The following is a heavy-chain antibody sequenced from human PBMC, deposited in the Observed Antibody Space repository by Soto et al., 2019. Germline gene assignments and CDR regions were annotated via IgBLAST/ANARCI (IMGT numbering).Heavy chain of an antibody. J-gene: IGHJ4*02. D-gene: IGHD2-8*01. CDR3: ARNGALGY. CDR1: GGSISSGDYY. V-gene: IGHV4-30-4*01. Sequence: QVQLQESGPGLVKPSQTLSLTCTVSGGSISSGDYYWSWVRPPPGKGLEWIGYILYSGTTNYNPALESRLTISVDTSKNQFSLKLTSVTAADTAVYYCARNGALGYWGRGTLVNVSS. CDR2: ILYSGTT.